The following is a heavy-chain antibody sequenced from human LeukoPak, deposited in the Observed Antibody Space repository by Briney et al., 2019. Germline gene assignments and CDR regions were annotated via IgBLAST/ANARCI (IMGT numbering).Heavy chain of an antibody. CDR2: IKQDGSEK. J-gene: IGHJ3*02. CDR1: GFSSSTYA. V-gene: IGHV3-7*01. D-gene: IGHD3-3*01. CDR3: ASPEWLPDSIDI. Sequence: PGGSLRLSCVASGFSSSTYAVHWVRQAPGKGLEWVANIKQDGSEKFYVDSVKGRFTISRDNAKNSLYLQMNSLRAEDTAVYYCASPEWLPDSIDIWGQGTMVTVSS.